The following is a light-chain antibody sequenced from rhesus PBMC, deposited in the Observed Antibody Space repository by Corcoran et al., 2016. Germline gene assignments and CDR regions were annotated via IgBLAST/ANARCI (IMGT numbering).Light chain of an antibody. CDR1: QSLLHSNGYAY. CDR2: EVS. J-gene: IGKJ2*01. V-gene: IGKV2-78*01. Sequence: DIVMTQTPLSLSVTPGEPASISCRSSQSLLHSNGYAYLHWYLQKPGQSSKLLVYEVSNRASGVPARVSGSGSGTDFTRKISRVEAEDVGVYYCEQTLQTPYSFGQGTKVEIK. CDR3: EQTLQTPYS.